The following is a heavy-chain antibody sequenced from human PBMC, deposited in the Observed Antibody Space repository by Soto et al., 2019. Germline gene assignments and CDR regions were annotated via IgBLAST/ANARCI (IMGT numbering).Heavy chain of an antibody. CDR3: ARDSNQARVYPPNWFDP. CDR2: ISSSSSTI. V-gene: IGHV3-48*02. Sequence: LRLSCAASGFTFSSYSMNWVRQAPGKGLEWVSYISSSSSTIYYADSVKGRFTISRDNAKNSLYLQMNSLRDEDTAVYYCARDSNQARVYPPNWFDPWGQGTLVTVSS. CDR1: GFTFSSYS. D-gene: IGHD6-13*01. J-gene: IGHJ5*02.